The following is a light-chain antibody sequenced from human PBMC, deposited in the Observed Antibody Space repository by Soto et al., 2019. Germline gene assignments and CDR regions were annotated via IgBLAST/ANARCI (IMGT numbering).Light chain of an antibody. CDR1: QSISHF. Sequence: EIVLTQSPATLSLSQGERATLSCRASQSISHFLAWYQQRPGQAPRLLIYDASNRATGIPTRFSGSGSETDFTLTISSLEPEDFAVYYCQQRSTWPRITFGQGTRLE. CDR2: DAS. V-gene: IGKV3-11*01. CDR3: QQRSTWPRIT. J-gene: IGKJ5*01.